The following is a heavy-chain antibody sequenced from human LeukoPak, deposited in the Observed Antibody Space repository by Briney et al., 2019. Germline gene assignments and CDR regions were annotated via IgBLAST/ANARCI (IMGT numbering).Heavy chain of an antibody. CDR3: ARTTYYYDSSLGY. CDR1: GGSISSSSYY. Sequence: SETLSLTCTVSGGSISSSSYYWGWIRQPPGKGLEWIGSIYYSGSTYYNPSLKSRVTISVDTSKNQFSLKLSSVTAADTAVYYCARTTYYYDSSLGYWGQGTLVTVSS. D-gene: IGHD3-22*01. CDR2: IYYSGST. J-gene: IGHJ4*02. V-gene: IGHV4-39*01.